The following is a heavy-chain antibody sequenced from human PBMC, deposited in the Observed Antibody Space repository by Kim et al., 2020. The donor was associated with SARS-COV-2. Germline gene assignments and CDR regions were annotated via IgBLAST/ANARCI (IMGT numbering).Heavy chain of an antibody. Sequence: TYYNQSLKSRVTISVDTSRNQFSLNLASVTAADAAVYYCARRNEAGGYFDFWGQGSPLTVAS. CDR3: ARRNEAGGYFDF. J-gene: IGHJ4*02. CDR2: T. D-gene: IGHD3-16*01. V-gene: IGHV4-39*01.